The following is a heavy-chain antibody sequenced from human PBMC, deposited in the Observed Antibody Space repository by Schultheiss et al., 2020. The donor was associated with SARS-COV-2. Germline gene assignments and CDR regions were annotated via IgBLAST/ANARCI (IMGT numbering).Heavy chain of an antibody. Sequence: SETLSLTCTVSGGSISSSSYYWGWIRQPPGKGLEWIGSIYYSGSTYYNPSLKSRVTISVDTSKNQFSLKLSSVTPEDTAVYYCAREVAGQWLGQFDYWGQGTLVTVSS. CDR3: AREVAGQWLGQFDY. CDR2: IYYSGST. CDR1: GGSISSSSYY. V-gene: IGHV4-39*02. D-gene: IGHD6-19*01. J-gene: IGHJ4*02.